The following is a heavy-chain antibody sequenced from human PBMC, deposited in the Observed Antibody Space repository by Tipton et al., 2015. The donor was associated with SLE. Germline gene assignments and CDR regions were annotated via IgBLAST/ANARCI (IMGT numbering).Heavy chain of an antibody. V-gene: IGHV4-39*01. Sequence: TLSLTCTVSGGSISSSSYYWGWIRQPPGKGLEWIGTIYYSGSTYYNPSLKSRVTISVDTSKNQFSLKLSSVTAADTAVYYCARSGEQGKAFDIWGQGTMVTVSS. CDR1: GGSISSSSYY. CDR3: ARSGEQGKAFDI. CDR2: IYYSGST. J-gene: IGHJ3*02.